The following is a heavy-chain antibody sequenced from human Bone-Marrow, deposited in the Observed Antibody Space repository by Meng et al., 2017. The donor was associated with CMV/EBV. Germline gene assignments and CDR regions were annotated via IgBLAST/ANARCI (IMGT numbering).Heavy chain of an antibody. D-gene: IGHD3-3*01. J-gene: IGHJ6*02. CDR3: ATINRPYYDFWSGYLSEGMDV. V-gene: IGHV3-21*01. CDR1: GFTFSSYS. CDR2: ISSSSSYI. Sequence: GESLKISCAASGFTFSSYSMNWVRQAPGKGLEWVSSISSSSSYIYYADSVKGRFTISRDNAKNSLYLQMNSLRAEDTAVYYCATINRPYYDFWSGYLSEGMDVWGQGTTVTVSS.